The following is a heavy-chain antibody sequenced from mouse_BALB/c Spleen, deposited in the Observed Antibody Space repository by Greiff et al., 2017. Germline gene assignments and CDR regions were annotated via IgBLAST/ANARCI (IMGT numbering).Heavy chain of an antibody. Sequence: VKLVESGPGLVAPSQSLSITCTVSGFSLTSYGVHWVRQPPGKGLEWLGVIWAGGSTNYNSALMSRLSISKDNSKSQVFLKMNSLQTDDTAMYYCAREDYYGSSYFAYWGQGTLVTVSA. CDR3: AREDYYGSSYFAY. D-gene: IGHD1-1*01. CDR2: IWAGGST. CDR1: GFSLTSYG. J-gene: IGHJ3*01. V-gene: IGHV2-9*02.